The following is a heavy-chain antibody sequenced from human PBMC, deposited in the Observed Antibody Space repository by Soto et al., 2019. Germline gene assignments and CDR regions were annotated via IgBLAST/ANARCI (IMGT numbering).Heavy chain of an antibody. CDR2: ISYDGSNK. Sequence: QVQLVESGGGVVQPGRSLRLSCAASGFTFSSYGMHWVRQAPGKGLEWVAVISYDGSNKYYADSVKGRFTISRDNSKNTLYLQMNSLRAEDTAVYYCAHARPGYYDSSGFGPWGQGTLVTVSS. CDR1: GFTFSSYG. CDR3: AHARPGYYDSSGFGP. J-gene: IGHJ5*02. V-gene: IGHV3-30*03. D-gene: IGHD3-22*01.